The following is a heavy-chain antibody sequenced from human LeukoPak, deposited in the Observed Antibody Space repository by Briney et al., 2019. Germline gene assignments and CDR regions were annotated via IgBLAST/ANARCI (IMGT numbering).Heavy chain of an antibody. D-gene: IGHD7-27*01. CDR2: ISTGGGNT. CDR3: ASRHDRSWGSGDY. CDR1: GFTFSSST. J-gene: IGHJ4*02. V-gene: IGHV3-23*01. Sequence: PGGSLRLSCTASGFTFSSSTMSWVRQAPGKGLKWVSTISTGGGNTYYADSVQGRFTVSRDDSKNTLYLQMNSLRAEDTAVYYCASRHDRSWGSGDYWGQGTLVTVSS.